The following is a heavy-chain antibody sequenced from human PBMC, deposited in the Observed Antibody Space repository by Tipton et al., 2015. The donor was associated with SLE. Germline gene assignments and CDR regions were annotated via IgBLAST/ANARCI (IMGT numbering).Heavy chain of an antibody. D-gene: IGHD3-22*01. CDR1: GGSISSGEYF. J-gene: IGHJ3*02. Sequence: TLSLTCTVSGGSISSGEYFWSWIRQPPGKGLEWIGYIYHSGGTNHSPSLRSRLTTSVDTSKNQFSLRLSSVTAADTAVYYCARDSFQHYYDLAFDIWGQGTMVTVSS. CDR3: ARDSFQHYYDLAFDI. V-gene: IGHV4-61*08. CDR2: IYHSGGT.